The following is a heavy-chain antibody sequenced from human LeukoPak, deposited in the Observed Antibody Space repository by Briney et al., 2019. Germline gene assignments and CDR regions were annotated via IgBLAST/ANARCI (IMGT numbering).Heavy chain of an antibody. D-gene: IGHD3-3*02. CDR3: AKAFDPFDY. J-gene: IGHJ4*02. CDR1: GFTFSSYV. Sequence: PGGSMRLSCPACGFTFSSYVMSWVRQAPGTGLAWVSVISGSGGSTYYADSVKGRFIISRDNSKNTLYLQMNSLRAEDTAVYYCAKAFDPFDYWGEGTLVTVSS. CDR2: ISGSGGST. V-gene: IGHV3-23*01.